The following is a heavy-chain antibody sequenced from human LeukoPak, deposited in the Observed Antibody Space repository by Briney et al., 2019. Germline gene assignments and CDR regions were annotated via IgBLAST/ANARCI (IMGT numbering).Heavy chain of an antibody. Sequence: PSEALSLTCTVSGGSMSRYYWSWIRQAAGKAPEWIGRIYSTGSSDYNPSLQSRVTMSVDTSKNQFSLNVSTVTAADTAIYYCARDRWFDTWGQGTLVTFSS. CDR1: GGSMSRYY. V-gene: IGHV4-4*07. CDR3: ARDRWFDT. J-gene: IGHJ5*02. CDR2: IYSTGSS.